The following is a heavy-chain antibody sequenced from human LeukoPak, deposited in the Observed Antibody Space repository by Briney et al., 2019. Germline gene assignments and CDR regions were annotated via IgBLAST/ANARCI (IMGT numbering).Heavy chain of an antibody. V-gene: IGHV1-2*02. J-gene: IGHJ4*02. Sequence: ASVKVSCKASGYTFTGYYMHWVRQAPGQGLEWMGWINPNSGGTNYAQKFQGRVTMTRDTSISTAYMELSRLRSDDTAVYYCARGGRQWELLSPFDYWGQGTLVTVSS. D-gene: IGHD1-26*01. CDR2: INPNSGGT. CDR1: GYTFTGYY. CDR3: ARGGRQWELLSPFDY.